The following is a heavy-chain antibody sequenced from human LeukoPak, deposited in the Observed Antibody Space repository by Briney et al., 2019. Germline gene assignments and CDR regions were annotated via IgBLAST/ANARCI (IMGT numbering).Heavy chain of an antibody. CDR2: MSPNSGDT. CDR1: GYTFTTHD. CDR3: ARGLDSSDYYAS. Sequence: ASVKVSCKASGYTFTTHDINWVRQATGQGLEWLGWMSPNSGDTGYAQKFQGRVTMTRDTSTSTVYMELSSLRYEDTAVYYCARGLDSSDYYASWGQGTLVTVSS. J-gene: IGHJ5*02. D-gene: IGHD3-22*01. V-gene: IGHV1-8*01.